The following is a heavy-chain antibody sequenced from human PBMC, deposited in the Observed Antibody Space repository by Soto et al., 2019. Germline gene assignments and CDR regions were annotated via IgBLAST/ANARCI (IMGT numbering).Heavy chain of an antibody. J-gene: IGHJ6*02. V-gene: IGHV4-30-4*01. Sequence: SETLSLTCTVSGGSISSSSYYWSWIRQPPGKGLEWIGYIFSSGTTYYNPSLKSRLTMSVDTSQNQFSLKLSSATGADTAVYYCARVPSPFDYYYAMDVWGQGTTVTVSS. CDR1: GGSISSSSYY. CDR3: ARVPSPFDYYYAMDV. D-gene: IGHD3-16*01. CDR2: IFSSGTT.